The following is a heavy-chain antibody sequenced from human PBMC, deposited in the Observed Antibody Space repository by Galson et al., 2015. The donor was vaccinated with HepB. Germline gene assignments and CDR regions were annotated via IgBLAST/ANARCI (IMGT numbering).Heavy chain of an antibody. J-gene: IGHJ4*02. D-gene: IGHD3-9*01. CDR1: GSTFSSYA. V-gene: IGHV3-23*01. Sequence: SLRLSCAAFGSTFSSYAMSWVRQAPGKGLEWVSTVSGSGGSTHYADSVKGRFTISRDNSKNTVYLQMNSLRAEDTAVYFCAKAGVVRYYDILPGYYNIYYFDYWGQGTLVTVSS. CDR3: AKAGVVRYYDILPGYYNIYYFDY. CDR2: VSGSGGST.